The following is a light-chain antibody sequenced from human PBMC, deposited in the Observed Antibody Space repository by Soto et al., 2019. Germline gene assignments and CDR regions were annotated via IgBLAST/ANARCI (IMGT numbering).Light chain of an antibody. CDR1: SSNIGSNY. Sequence: QSVLTQPPSASGTPGQRVTISCSGSSSNIGSNYVYWYQQLPGTAPKLLIYSTSQRSSGVPGRFSGSKSGASASLSISGLQSEDEDDYYCAAWDDRLDVYVFGTGTKVTVL. J-gene: IGLJ1*01. CDR3: AAWDDRLDVYV. CDR2: STS. V-gene: IGLV1-47*02.